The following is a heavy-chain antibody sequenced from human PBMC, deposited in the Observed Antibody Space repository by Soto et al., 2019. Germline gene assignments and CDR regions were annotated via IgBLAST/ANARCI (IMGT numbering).Heavy chain of an antibody. CDR1: GYTFTSFG. D-gene: IGHD3-9*01. J-gene: IGHJ4*02. CDR2: ISPYNGVT. CDR3: ARATYYDILTGYPEHY. V-gene: IGHV1-18*01. Sequence: QVQLVQSGAEVKKPGASVTVSCKASGYTFTSFGISWVRQAPGQGLEWMGWISPYNGVTKYAQKLQGRVTMTTGTATPTAYMELRSLRTDDTAVYYCARATYYDILTGYPEHYWGQGTLVTVSS.